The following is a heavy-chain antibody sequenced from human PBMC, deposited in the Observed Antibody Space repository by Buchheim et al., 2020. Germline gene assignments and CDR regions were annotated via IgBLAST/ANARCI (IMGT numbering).Heavy chain of an antibody. D-gene: IGHD6-13*01. CDR3: AKEIAAIGTPYFDS. V-gene: IGHV3-23*01. J-gene: IGHJ4*02. Sequence: EVQLLDSGGGLVQPGGSLRLSCAASGFPFSNYAMSWVRQVPGKGLEWVSGIRESGRSTFYPDSVRGRFPISRDTSKNTLYLQMNSLRAEDTAIYYCAKEIAAIGTPYFDSWGQGTL. CDR2: IRESGRST. CDR1: GFPFSNYA.